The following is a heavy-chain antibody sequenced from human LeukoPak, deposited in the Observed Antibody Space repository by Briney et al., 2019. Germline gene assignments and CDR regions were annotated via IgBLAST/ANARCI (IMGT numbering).Heavy chain of an antibody. J-gene: IGHJ4*02. D-gene: IGHD6-13*01. CDR1: GGTFISYA. Sequence: SVKVSCKASGGTFISYAISWVRQAPGQGLEWMGGIIPIFGTANYAQKFQGRVTITADESTSTAYMELSSPRSEDTAVYYCARDHDSSSWYYFDYWGQGTLVTVSS. V-gene: IGHV1-69*13. CDR2: IIPIFGTA. CDR3: ARDHDSSSWYYFDY.